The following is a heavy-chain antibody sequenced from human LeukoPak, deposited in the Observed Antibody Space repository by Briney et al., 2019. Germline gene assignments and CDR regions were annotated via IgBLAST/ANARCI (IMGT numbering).Heavy chain of an antibody. D-gene: IGHD6-13*01. Sequence: PGGSLRLSCAASGFTFSSYSMNWVRQAPGKGLEWVSYISSSSSITYYADSVKGRFTISRDNAKNSLYLQMNSLRAEDTAVYYCARDVSAGGFQYWGQGTLVTVSS. CDR3: ARDVSAGGFQY. J-gene: IGHJ1*01. CDR2: ISSSSSIT. V-gene: IGHV3-48*04. CDR1: GFTFSSYS.